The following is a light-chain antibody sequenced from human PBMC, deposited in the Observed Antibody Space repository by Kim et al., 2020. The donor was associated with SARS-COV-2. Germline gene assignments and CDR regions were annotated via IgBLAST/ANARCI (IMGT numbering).Light chain of an antibody. V-gene: IGKV3-20*01. J-gene: IGKJ2*01. Sequence: EIVLTQSPGTLSLSPGERATLSCRASQSVSSSYSAWYQQKPGQAPRLLIYGASRRATGIPDRFSGSGSGTDFTLTISRLEPEDFAVYYCQQYGSSPMYTFGQGTKLEI. CDR1: QSVSSSY. CDR3: QQYGSSPMYT. CDR2: GAS.